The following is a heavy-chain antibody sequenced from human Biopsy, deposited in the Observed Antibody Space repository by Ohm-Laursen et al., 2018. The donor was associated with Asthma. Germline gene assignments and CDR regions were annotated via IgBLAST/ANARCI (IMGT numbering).Heavy chain of an antibody. CDR3: ARAVSSSSYWYFDL. Sequence: GTLSLTCIVSGYAMSTSGSSWGWLRQSPGKGLEWIGSIYYSGRTYYNPSLESRVTISADTAKNPFSLKVTSVTAADTAVYYCARAVSSSSYWYFDLWGRGDLVTVSS. V-gene: IGHV4-39*02. CDR1: GYAMSTSGSS. CDR2: IYYSGRT. J-gene: IGHJ2*01. D-gene: IGHD6-6*01.